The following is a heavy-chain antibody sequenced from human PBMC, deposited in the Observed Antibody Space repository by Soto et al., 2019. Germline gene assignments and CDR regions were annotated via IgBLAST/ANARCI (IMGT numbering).Heavy chain of an antibody. V-gene: IGHV4-31*03. CDR1: GGSISSGGYY. CDR2: IYYSGST. CDR3: ARVRTVTNWFDP. D-gene: IGHD4-17*01. Sequence: SETLSLTCTVSGGSISSGGYYWSWIRQHPGKGLEWIGYIYYSGSTYYNPSPKSRVTISVDTSKNQFSLKLSSVTAADTAVYYCARVRTVTNWFDPWGQGTLVTVS. J-gene: IGHJ5*02.